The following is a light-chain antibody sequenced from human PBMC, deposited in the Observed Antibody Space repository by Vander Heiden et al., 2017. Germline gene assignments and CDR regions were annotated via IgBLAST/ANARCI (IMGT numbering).Light chain of an antibody. Sequence: QSALTQPASVSGSPGQSITISCTGTSSDVGSYNLVSGYQQHPGKAPKLMIYEGSKRPSGVSNRFSGSKSGNTASLTISGLQAEDEADYYCCSYAGSSTPYVFGTGTKVTVL. V-gene: IGLV2-23*01. CDR1: SSDVGSYNL. J-gene: IGLJ1*01. CDR2: EGS. CDR3: CSYAGSSTPYV.